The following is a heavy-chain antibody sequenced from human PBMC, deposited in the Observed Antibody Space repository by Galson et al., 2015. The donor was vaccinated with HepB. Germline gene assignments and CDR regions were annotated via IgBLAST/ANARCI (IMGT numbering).Heavy chain of an antibody. Sequence: PALVKPTQTLTLTCTFSGFSLSTSGMCVSWIRQPPGKALEWLARIDWDDDKYYSTSLKTRLTISKDTSKNQVVLTMTNMDPVDTATYYCARMGVVVPADPLSDYYYYGMDVWGQGTTVTVSS. D-gene: IGHD2-2*01. CDR3: ARMGVVVPADPLSDYYYYGMDV. CDR1: GFSLSTSGMC. J-gene: IGHJ6*02. V-gene: IGHV2-70*11. CDR2: IDWDDDK.